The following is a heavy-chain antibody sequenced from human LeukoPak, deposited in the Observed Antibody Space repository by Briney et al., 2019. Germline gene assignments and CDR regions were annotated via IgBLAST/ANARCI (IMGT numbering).Heavy chain of an antibody. D-gene: IGHD2-15*01. CDR2: IYYSGST. Sequence: SETLSLTCTVSGGSISSYYWSWIRQPPGKGLAWTGYIYYSGSTNYNPSFTTRVTISVDTSTNQFSLNLSSVTAADTAMYYCARRFLSCSGGSCYYNAFDIWGQGTMVTVSS. J-gene: IGHJ3*02. V-gene: IGHV4-59*08. CDR1: GGSISSYY. CDR3: ARRFLSCSGGSCYYNAFDI.